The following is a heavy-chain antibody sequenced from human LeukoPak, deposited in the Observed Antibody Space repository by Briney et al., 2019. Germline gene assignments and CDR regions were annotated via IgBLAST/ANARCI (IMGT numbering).Heavy chain of an antibody. CDR2: IYYSGST. Sequence: SETLSLTCTVSGGSISSYYWSWIRQPPGKGLEWIGYIYYSGSTNYNPSLKSRVTISVDTSKNQFSLKLSSVTAADTAVYYCAGGSRFNYYGSGSLYYYYGMDVWGKGTTVTVSS. CDR3: AGGSRFNYYGSGSLYYYYGMDV. CDR1: GGSISSYY. V-gene: IGHV4-59*01. J-gene: IGHJ6*04. D-gene: IGHD3-10*01.